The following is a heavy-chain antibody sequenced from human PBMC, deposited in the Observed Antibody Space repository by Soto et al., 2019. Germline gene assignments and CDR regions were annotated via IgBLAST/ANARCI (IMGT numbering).Heavy chain of an antibody. CDR2: ITHSGST. V-gene: IGHV4-34*01. J-gene: IGHJ6*02. CDR1: GQSFSGYY. D-gene: IGHD3-3*01. Sequence: ETISLTCAHYGQSFSGYYWTSIRQPPGKGLEWIGDITHSGSTTYNPSLKSRVTISVDTSKTQFSLKLSSVTAADTAVYHCASRITIFGVARVSLHGIDVGGQGTT. CDR3: ASRITIFGVARVSLHGIDV.